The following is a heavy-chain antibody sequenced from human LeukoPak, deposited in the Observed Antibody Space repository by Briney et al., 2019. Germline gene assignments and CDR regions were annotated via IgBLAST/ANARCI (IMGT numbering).Heavy chain of an antibody. CDR3: AGHPSAMTRFDP. CDR2: IFYSGST. Sequence: PSETLSLTCTVSGGSISSYYWSWIRQPPGKGLEWIGYIFYSGSTNYNPSLKSRVTMSVDASKNQFSLKLNSVTAADTAVYYCAGHPSAMTRFDPWGQGTLVTVSS. J-gene: IGHJ5*02. CDR1: GGSISSYY. V-gene: IGHV4-59*08. D-gene: IGHD2-2*01.